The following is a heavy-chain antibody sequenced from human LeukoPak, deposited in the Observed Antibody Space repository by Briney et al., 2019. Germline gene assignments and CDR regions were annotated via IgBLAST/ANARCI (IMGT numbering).Heavy chain of an antibody. D-gene: IGHD2-2*01. CDR3: AREDAQEGTNAFDI. Sequence: PSETLSLTCTVSGGSISSGTYYWGWVRQSPGKGLEWIGYIYYSGSTNYNPSLKSRVTISVDTSKNQFSLKLTSVTAADTAVYYCAREDAQEGTNAFDIWGQGTMVTVSS. V-gene: IGHV4-61*01. CDR2: IYYSGST. J-gene: IGHJ3*02. CDR1: GGSISSGTYY.